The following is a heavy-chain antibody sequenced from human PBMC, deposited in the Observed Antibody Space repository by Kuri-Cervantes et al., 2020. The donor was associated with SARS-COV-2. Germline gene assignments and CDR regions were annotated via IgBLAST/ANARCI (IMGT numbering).Heavy chain of an antibody. CDR1: GGTFSSYA. J-gene: IGHJ4*02. V-gene: IGHV1-18*01. Sequence: ASVKVSCKASGGTFSSYAISWVRQAPGQGLEWMGWISAYNGNTNYAQKLQGRVTMTTDTSTSTAYMELRSLRSDDTAVYYCARDRVSGLYYFDSWGQGTLVTVSS. CDR3: ARDRVSGLYYFDS. D-gene: IGHD3/OR15-3a*01. CDR2: ISAYNGNT.